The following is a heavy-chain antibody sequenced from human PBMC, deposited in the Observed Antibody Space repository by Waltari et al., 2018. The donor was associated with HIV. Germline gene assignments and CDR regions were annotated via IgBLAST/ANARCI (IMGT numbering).Heavy chain of an antibody. V-gene: IGHV4-31*01. D-gene: IGHD2-21*02. CDR2: IYYSGST. CDR1: GGSISSGGYY. CDR3: ARTPHEVVVTATHERLYYYYYMDV. J-gene: IGHJ6*03. Sequence: QVQLQESGPGLVKPSQTLSLTCTVSGGSISSGGYYWSWIRQHPGKGLEWIGYIYYSGSTYYNPSLKSLVTISVDTSKNQFSLKLSSVTAADTAVYYCARTPHEVVVTATHERLYYYYYMDVWGKGTTVTVSS.